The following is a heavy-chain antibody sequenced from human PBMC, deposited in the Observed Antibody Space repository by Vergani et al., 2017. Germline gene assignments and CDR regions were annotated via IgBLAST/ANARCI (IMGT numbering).Heavy chain of an antibody. V-gene: IGHV5-51*01. Sequence: EVQLVQSGAEVKKPGESLKISCKGSGYSFTSYWIGWVRQMPGKGLEWMGIIYPGDSDTRYSPSFQGQVTISADKSISTAYLQWSSLKASDTAMYYCARLRYYDSSGYYFISPTSHAFDIWGQGTMVTVSS. CDR2: IYPGDSDT. CDR1: GYSFTSYW. D-gene: IGHD3-22*01. J-gene: IGHJ3*02. CDR3: ARLRYYDSSGYYFISPTSHAFDI.